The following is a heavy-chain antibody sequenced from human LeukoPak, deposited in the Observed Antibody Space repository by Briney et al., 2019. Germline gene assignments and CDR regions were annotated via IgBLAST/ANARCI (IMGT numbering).Heavy chain of an antibody. CDR2: ISAYNGNT. CDR3: ARSPQIFGLSAAGVDY. Sequence: GASVKVSCKASGYTFTSYGISWVRPAPGQGLEWMGWISAYNGNTNYAQKLQGRVTMTTDTSTSTAYMELRSLRSDDTAVYYCARSPQIFGLSAAGVDYWGQGTLVTVSS. J-gene: IGHJ4*02. D-gene: IGHD3-3*01. V-gene: IGHV1-18*01. CDR1: GYTFTSYG.